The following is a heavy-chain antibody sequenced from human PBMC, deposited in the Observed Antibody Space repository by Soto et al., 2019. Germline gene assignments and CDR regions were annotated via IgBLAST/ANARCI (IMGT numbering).Heavy chain of an antibody. Sequence: SETLSLTCAVYGGSFSGYYWSWIRQPPGKGLEWIGEINHSGSTNYNPSLKSRVTISVDTSKNQFSLKLSSVNSLRTEDTATYYCVRGRYGSEIHWGQGTKVTVSS. V-gene: IGHV4-34*01. D-gene: IGHD3-10*01. CDR1: GGSFSGYY. CDR2: INHSGST. J-gene: IGHJ4*02. CDR3: VRGRYGSEIH.